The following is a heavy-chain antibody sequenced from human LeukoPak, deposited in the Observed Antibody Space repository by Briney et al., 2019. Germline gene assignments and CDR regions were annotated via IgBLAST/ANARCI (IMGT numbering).Heavy chain of an antibody. CDR2: INPNSGGA. CDR1: GYTFTDYY. V-gene: IGHV1-2*06. CDR3: ARAPGKDCTGGSCYSLPYY. Sequence: ASVKVSCKASGYTFTDYYIHWVRRAPGQGLEWMGRINPNSGGANYAQNFQGTAIMTRDTSITTAYMELTSLRSDDTALYYCARAPGKDCTGGSCYSLPYYWGQGTLVTVSS. D-gene: IGHD2-15*01. J-gene: IGHJ4*02.